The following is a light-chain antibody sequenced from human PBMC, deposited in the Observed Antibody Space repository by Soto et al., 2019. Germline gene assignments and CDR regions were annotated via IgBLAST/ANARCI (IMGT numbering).Light chain of an antibody. CDR3: CSYAGSSTHVV. J-gene: IGLJ2*01. CDR1: SSDVGSDNL. Sequence: QSALTQPASVSGSPGQSITISCTGTSSDVGSDNLVTRYQQHPGKAPKLMIYEGSKRPSGVSNRFSSSKTGNTASLTISGLQGEDEADYYCCSYAGSSTHVVFGGGTKLTVL. CDR2: EGS. V-gene: IGLV2-23*01.